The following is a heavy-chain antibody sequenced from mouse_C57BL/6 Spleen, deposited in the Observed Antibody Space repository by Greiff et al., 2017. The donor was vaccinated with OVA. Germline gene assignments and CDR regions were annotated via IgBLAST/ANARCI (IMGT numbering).Heavy chain of an antibody. J-gene: IGHJ1*03. CDR1: GYTFTSYW. V-gene: IGHV1-53*01. D-gene: IGHD2-5*01. CDR2: INPSNGGT. Sequence: QVQLQQSGTELVKPGASVKLSCKASGYTFTSYWMHWVKQRPGQGLEWIGNINPSNGGTNYNEKFKSKATLTVDKSSSTAYMQLSSLTSEDSAVYYCAPSLHSNYWYFDVWGTGTTVTVSS. CDR3: APSLHSNYWYFDV.